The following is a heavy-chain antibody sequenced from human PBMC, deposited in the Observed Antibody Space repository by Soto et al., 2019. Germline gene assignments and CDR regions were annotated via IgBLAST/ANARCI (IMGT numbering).Heavy chain of an antibody. Sequence: LRLSCAASGFTFSSYSMHWVRQAPCKGLEWVAVISYDGSNKYYADSVKGRFTISRDNSKNTLYLQMNSLRAEDTAVYYCARVQFGNYDSSGYVFDYWGQGTLVTVSS. CDR1: GFTFSSYS. D-gene: IGHD3-22*01. CDR3: ARVQFGNYDSSGYVFDY. CDR2: ISYDGSNK. V-gene: IGHV3-30-3*01. J-gene: IGHJ4*02.